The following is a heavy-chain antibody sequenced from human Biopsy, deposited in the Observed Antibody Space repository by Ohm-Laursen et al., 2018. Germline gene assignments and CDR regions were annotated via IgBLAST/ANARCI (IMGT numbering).Heavy chain of an antibody. V-gene: IGHV4-59*01. Sequence: TLSLTCCVSGGSIISYYWTWIRQPPGKGLEWIGHVYNGGITNYNPSLKSRVTISKDTSKNQFSLQVNSVTAADTAVYYCARTPRDSFWSGSYKRGLWFDPWGQGTLVSVSS. D-gene: IGHD3-3*01. CDR2: VYNGGIT. CDR1: GGSIISYY. CDR3: ARTPRDSFWSGSYKRGLWFDP. J-gene: IGHJ5*02.